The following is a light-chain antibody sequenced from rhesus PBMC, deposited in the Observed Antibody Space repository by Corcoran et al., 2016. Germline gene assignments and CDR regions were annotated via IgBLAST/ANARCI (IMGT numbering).Light chain of an antibody. CDR2: GAS. CDR3: YQHSSGYS. CDR1: QSVSSY. Sequence: QVILTQSPATLSLSPGERATLSCRASQSVSSYLAWYQQEPGQAPRLLIYGASSRATGIPDRFSGRGSGTDLTLTISSLGPEDVGVYHCYQHSSGYSFGQGTKVEIK. J-gene: IGKJ2*01. V-gene: IGKV3-10*01.